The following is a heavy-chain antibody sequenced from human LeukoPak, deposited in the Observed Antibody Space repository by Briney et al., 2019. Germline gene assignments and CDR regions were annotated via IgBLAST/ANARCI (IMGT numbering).Heavy chain of an antibody. J-gene: IGHJ6*03. Sequence: PGGSLRLSCAASGLIFDDYTMHWVRQAPGKGLEWVSLISRNGAVTKYADSVRGRFTVSRDNSKSTLFLQMNSLSAEDTAVYYCGRAGPVTKDHFMDVWGKGTTVTVSS. D-gene: IGHD2-2*01. CDR2: ISRNGAVT. V-gene: IGHV3-43*01. CDR1: GLIFDDYT. CDR3: GRAGPVTKDHFMDV.